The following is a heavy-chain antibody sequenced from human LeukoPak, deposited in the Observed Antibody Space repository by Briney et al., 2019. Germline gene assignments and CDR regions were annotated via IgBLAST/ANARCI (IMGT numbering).Heavy chain of an antibody. CDR3: ARRSPRLGFDF. CDR1: VGSIRIYY. CDR2: VYYSGST. Sequence: PSETLSLTCTVSVGSIRIYYWSWIRQPPGGGLEWIAYVYYSGSTNYYPSLKTRLTLSVETSKNQFSLKLKSVTAADTAVYYCARRSPRLGFDFWGQGTLVTGSS. V-gene: IGHV4-59*01. J-gene: IGHJ4*02.